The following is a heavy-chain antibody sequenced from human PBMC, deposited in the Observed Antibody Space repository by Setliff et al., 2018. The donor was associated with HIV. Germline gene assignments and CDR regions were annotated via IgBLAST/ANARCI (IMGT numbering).Heavy chain of an antibody. CDR3: ARLGDYDSSGYSWFDY. Sequence: KPSETLSLTCNVSSGSVNNYWWTWIRQPPGKGLEWIGYIYYSGSTYYNPSLKSRVTIPVDTSKNQFSLMLSSVTAADTAVYYCARLGDYDSSGYSWFDYWGQGTLVTVSS. V-gene: IGHV4-59*02. CDR1: SGSVNNYW. D-gene: IGHD3-22*01. J-gene: IGHJ4*02. CDR2: IYYSGST.